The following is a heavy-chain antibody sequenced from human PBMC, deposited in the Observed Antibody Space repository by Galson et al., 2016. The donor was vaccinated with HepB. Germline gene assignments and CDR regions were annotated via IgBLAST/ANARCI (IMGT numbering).Heavy chain of an antibody. CDR1: GFTFSSYT. V-gene: IGHV3-21*01. J-gene: IGHJ4*02. Sequence: SLRLSCAASGFTFSSYTMNWVRQAPGKGLEWISSISSSSSSIYYADSVKGRFTVSRDNAKDSLYLQMNSLRAEDTAVYYCARKGTSSWSIFDYWGQGTLVSVSS. D-gene: IGHD6-13*01. CDR2: ISSSSSSI. CDR3: ARKGTSSWSIFDY.